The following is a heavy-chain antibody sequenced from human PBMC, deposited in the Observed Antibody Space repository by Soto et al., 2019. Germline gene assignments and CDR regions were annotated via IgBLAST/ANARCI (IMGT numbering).Heavy chain of an antibody. CDR2: IYSGGST. J-gene: IGHJ2*01. D-gene: IGHD6-13*01. Sequence: EVQLVESRGGLVQPGGSLRLACAASGFTVSTNYMSWVRQPPGKGLEWVSVIYSGGSTYYADSVKGRFTISRDNSKNTLYLQMNSLRAEDTAVYYCARAHSSSWYNWYFDLCRRGTLVTVSS. CDR1: GFTVSTNY. V-gene: IGHV3-66*01. CDR3: ARAHSSSWYNWYFDL.